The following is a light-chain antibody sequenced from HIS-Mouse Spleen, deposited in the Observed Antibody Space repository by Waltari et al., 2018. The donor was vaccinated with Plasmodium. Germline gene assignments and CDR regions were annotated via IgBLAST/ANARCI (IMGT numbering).Light chain of an antibody. CDR2: DAS. J-gene: IGKJ4*01. Sequence: EIVLTQSRATLSLSPGERATLSCRASQSVSSYLAWYQQKPGQAPRLLIYDASNRATGIPARFSGSGSGTDFTLTISSLEPEDFAVYYCQQRSNWPRVLTFGGGTKVEIK. V-gene: IGKV3-11*01. CDR1: QSVSSY. CDR3: QQRSNWPRVLT.